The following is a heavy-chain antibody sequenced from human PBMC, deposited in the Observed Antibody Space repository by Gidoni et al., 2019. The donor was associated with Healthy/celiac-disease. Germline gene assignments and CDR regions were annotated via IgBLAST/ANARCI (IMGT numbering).Heavy chain of an antibody. CDR2: IVPIFGTA. CDR3: ARVYGFAPVYSMDV. Sequence: QVQLVQSGAEVKKPGSSVKVSGKASGATFSSYATSWVLQAPGQGLEWMGGIVPIFGTATYAQKFQGRVTITADQSTSTAYMELSSLRSEDTAVYYCARVYGFAPVYSMDVWGKGATVTVSS. V-gene: IGHV1-69*01. D-gene: IGHD3-3*01. J-gene: IGHJ6*03. CDR1: GATFSSYA.